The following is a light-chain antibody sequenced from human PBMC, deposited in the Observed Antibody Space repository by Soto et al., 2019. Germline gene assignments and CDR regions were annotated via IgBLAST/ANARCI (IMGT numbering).Light chain of an antibody. CDR2: RAS. Sequence: EIVFTQSPGTLYLSPGERATLSCRASQSVSSNYLAWYQQKLGQAPQVLIYRASIRATGIPDRFTGSGSGTDFTLTISRLEPEDFEVYYCQQYGSSTLTFGGGTQVDIK. CDR3: QQYGSSTLT. V-gene: IGKV3-20*01. CDR1: QSVSSNY. J-gene: IGKJ4*01.